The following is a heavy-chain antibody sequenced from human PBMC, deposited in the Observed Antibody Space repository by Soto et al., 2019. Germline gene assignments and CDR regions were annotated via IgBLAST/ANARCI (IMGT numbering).Heavy chain of an antibody. CDR1: GFTFHTYA. V-gene: IGHV3-23*01. CDR2: ISASGDST. D-gene: IGHD1-7*01. Sequence: RRLSCVASGFTFHTYAMNWVRQAPGKGLEWVPGISASGDSTYYADSLKGRFTISRDNSKNTLYLQMNSLRAEDTAVYYCSKGTGTTRLYSMDVWGQGTTVTVSS. CDR3: SKGTGTTRLYSMDV. J-gene: IGHJ6*02.